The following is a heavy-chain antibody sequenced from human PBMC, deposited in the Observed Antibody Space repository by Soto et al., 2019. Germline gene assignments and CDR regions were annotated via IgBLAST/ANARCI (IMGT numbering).Heavy chain of an antibody. Sequence: ASVKVSCKASGYTFTSYAMHWVRQAPGQRLEWMGWINAGNGNTKYSQKFQGRVTITRDTSEGTAYMELSSLRSEDTAVYYCANGGGCYYPFDSWGQGSMVAVSS. CDR2: INAGNGNT. CDR3: ANGGGCYYPFDS. V-gene: IGHV1-3*01. J-gene: IGHJ4*02. D-gene: IGHD1-26*01. CDR1: GYTFTSYA.